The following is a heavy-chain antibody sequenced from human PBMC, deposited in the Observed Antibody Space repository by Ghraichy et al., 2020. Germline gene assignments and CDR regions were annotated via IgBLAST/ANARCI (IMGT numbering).Heavy chain of an antibody. Sequence: ETLSLTCDVSGYSISSGYYWGWIRQPPGKGLEWIASIHHSGSTYYNPSLKSRVTISIDTSKNQFSLKVTSVSAADTAVYYCSREDARGPGTLVTVSS. J-gene: IGHJ4*02. CDR2: IHHSGST. V-gene: IGHV4-38-2*02. CDR1: GYSISSGYY. CDR3: SREDA.